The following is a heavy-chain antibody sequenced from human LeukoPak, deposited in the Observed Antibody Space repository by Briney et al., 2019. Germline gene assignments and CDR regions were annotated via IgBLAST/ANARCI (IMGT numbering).Heavy chain of an antibody. CDR1: GDSISSYY. CDR3: ARSRYSSSHTHEYYFDY. D-gene: IGHD6-6*01. CDR2: IYYSGST. J-gene: IGHJ4*02. V-gene: IGHV4-59*01. Sequence: SETLSLTCTVSGDSISSYYWSWIRQPPGKGLEWIGYIYYSGSTNYNPSLKSRVTISVDTSKNQFSLKLSSVTAADTAVYYCARSRYSSSHTHEYYFDYWGQGTLVTVSS.